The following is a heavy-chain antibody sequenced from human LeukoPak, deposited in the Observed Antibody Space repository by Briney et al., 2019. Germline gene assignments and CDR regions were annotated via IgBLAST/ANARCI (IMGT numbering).Heavy chain of an antibody. J-gene: IGHJ4*02. CDR2: ISGDGGST. D-gene: IGHD2-15*01. CDR1: GFTFDDCA. V-gene: IGHV3-43*02. Sequence: GGPLRLSCAASGFTFDDCAMHWVRQAPGKGLEWVSLISGDGGSTYYADSVKGRFTISRDNSKNSLFLQMNSLRTEDTALYYCAKGQYCRGGSFYGHIDSWGQGTLVTVSS. CDR3: AKGQYCRGGSFYGHIDS.